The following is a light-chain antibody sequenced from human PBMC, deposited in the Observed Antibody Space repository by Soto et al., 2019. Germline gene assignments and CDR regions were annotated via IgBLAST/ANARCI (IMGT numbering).Light chain of an antibody. CDR1: QSVRSN. J-gene: IGKJ1*01. CDR3: QQYNYWPPWT. V-gene: IGKV3-15*01. Sequence: EIVMTQSPVTLSVSPGERATLSCRASQSVRSNLAWYQQKPGQAPRLLVYDASTRATGIPARFSGSGSGTEFTLTISSLQSEDFAVYYCQQYNYWPPWTFGQGTKVDIK. CDR2: DAS.